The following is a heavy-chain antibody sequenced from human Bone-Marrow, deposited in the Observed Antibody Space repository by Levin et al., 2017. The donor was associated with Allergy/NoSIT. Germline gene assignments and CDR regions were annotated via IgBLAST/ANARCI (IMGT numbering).Heavy chain of an antibody. D-gene: IGHD4-17*01. J-gene: IGHJ4*02. Sequence: GGSLRLSCAASGFTFSSYSMNWVRQAPGKGLEWVSSISSSSSYIYYADSVKGRFTISRDNAKNSLYLQMNSLRAEDTAVYYCARVSLRDYGDYEYDYWGQGTLVTVSS. CDR3: ARVSLRDYGDYEYDY. V-gene: IGHV3-21*01. CDR1: GFTFSSYS. CDR2: ISSSSSYI.